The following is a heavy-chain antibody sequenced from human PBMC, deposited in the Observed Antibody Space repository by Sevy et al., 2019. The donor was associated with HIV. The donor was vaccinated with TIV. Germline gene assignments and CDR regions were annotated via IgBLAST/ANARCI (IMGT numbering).Heavy chain of an antibody. CDR2: IKQDGSEK. V-gene: IGHV3-7*03. D-gene: IGHD1-7*01. Sequence: GGSLRLSCAASGFTFSSYWMSWVRQAPGKGLEWVANIKQDGSEKYYVDSVKGRFTSSRDNAKNSLYLQMNSLRAEDTAVYDCARQDDWNYLCAFDIWGQGTMVTVSS. J-gene: IGHJ3*02. CDR3: ARQDDWNYLCAFDI. CDR1: GFTFSSYW.